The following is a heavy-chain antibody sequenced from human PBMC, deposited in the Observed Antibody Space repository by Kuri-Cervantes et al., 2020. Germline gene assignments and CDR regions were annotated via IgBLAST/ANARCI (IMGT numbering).Heavy chain of an antibody. V-gene: IGHV3-13*01. CDR3: ARVRGSGSYAYVAD. Sequence: GESLKISCAASGFTFSSYDMHWVRQATGKGLEWVSAIGTAGDTYYPGSVKGRFTISRENAKNSVYLQMNSLRAEDTAVYYCARVRGSGSYAYVADWGQGILVTVSS. CDR2: IGTAGDT. D-gene: IGHD3-10*01. J-gene: IGHJ4*01. CDR1: GFTFSSYD.